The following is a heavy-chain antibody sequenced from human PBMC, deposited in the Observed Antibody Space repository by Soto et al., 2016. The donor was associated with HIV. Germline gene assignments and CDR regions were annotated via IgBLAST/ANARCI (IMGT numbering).Heavy chain of an antibody. D-gene: IGHD6-13*01. Sequence: EVQLLESGGGLVQPGGPLRLSCAASRFTFSSYAMSWVRQAPGKGLEWVSVISGSGGSTYYADSVKGRFTISRDNSKNTLYLQMNSLRAEDTAVYYCAEAGAGYSSSWYGAFDYWGQGTLVTVSS. J-gene: IGHJ4*02. CDR1: RFTFSSYA. V-gene: IGHV3-23*01. CDR2: ISGSGGST. CDR3: AEAGAGYSSSWYGAFDY.